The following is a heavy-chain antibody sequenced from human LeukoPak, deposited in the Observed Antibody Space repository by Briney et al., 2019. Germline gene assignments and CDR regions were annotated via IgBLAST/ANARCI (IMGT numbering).Heavy chain of an antibody. CDR3: AREDILTGYYFDY. V-gene: IGHV3-74*01. D-gene: IGHD3-9*01. J-gene: IGHJ4*02. Sequence: GGSLTLSCAPSGFTFSSYWMHWVRQAPGKGLVWVSRINSDGSSTSYADSVKGRFTISRDNAKNTLYLQMNSLRAEDTAVYYCAREDILTGYYFDYWGQGTLVTVSS. CDR2: INSDGSST. CDR1: GFTFSSYW.